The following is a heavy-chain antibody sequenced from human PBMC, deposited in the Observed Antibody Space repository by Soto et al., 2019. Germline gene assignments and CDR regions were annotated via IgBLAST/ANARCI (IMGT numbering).Heavy chain of an antibody. CDR3: ARDRKGGLVMDV. V-gene: IGHV6-1*01. J-gene: IGHJ6*02. Sequence: PSQTLSLPCAISGDSVSSNSAAWNCIRQSPSRGLEWLGRTYERSTWYNDYAVGVKGRISIKPDTSKNLFALPLNSVTPEDTAVYYCARDRKGGLVMDVWGQGTTDTVSS. CDR2: TYERSTWYN. CDR1: GDSVSSNSAA. D-gene: IGHD3-16*01.